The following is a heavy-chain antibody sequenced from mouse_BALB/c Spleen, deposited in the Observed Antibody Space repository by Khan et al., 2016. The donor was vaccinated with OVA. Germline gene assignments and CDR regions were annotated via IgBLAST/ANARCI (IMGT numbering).Heavy chain of an antibody. Sequence: EVELVESGGDLVKPGGSLKLSCAASGFTFSTYGMPWVRQTPDLRLEWVATISTGGHYTYYPDSVKGRFTISRDNAMNTLYLQMNRLKPEDTAIYYCTRLAYYYNSEGFAYWGQGTLVTVSA. V-gene: IGHV5-6*01. CDR2: ISTGGHYT. D-gene: IGHD1-1*01. J-gene: IGHJ3*01. CDR1: GFTFSTYG. CDR3: TRLAYYYNSEGFAY.